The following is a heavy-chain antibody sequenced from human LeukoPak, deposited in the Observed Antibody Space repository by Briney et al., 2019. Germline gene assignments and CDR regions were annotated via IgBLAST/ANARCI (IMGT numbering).Heavy chain of an antibody. CDR2: IKQDGSEK. V-gene: IGHV3-7*01. J-gene: IGHJ3*02. Sequence: GGSLRLSCAASGFTLSSYWMSWVRQAPGKGLEWVANIKQDGSEKYDVDSVKGRFTISRDNAKNSLYLQMNSLRAEDTAVYYCASRSVWPLWLHLRTDAFDIWGQGTMVTVSS. CDR3: ASRSVWPLWLHLRTDAFDI. D-gene: IGHD3-22*01. CDR1: GFTLSSYW.